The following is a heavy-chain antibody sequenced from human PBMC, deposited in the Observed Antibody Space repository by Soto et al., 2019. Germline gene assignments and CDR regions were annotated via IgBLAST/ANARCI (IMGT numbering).Heavy chain of an antibody. V-gene: IGHV3-74*03. Sequence: PGGSLRLSCAASEFTFSSYWMHWVCQSPGKGLMWVSRINSDGSHTSYADSVKGRFTISRDNAKNTLYLQMNSLRADDTAVYYCARDLEYSRSSPQNNFDYWGLGTLVTVSS. CDR1: EFTFSSYW. J-gene: IGHJ4*02. D-gene: IGHD6-6*01. CDR3: ARDLEYSRSSPQNNFDY. CDR2: INSDGSHT.